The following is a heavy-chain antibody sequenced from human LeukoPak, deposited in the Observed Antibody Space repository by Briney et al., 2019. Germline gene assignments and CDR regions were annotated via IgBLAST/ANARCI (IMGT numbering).Heavy chain of an antibody. Sequence: GGSLRLSCAASGFTFSSYAMSWVRQAPGKGLEWVSAISGSGGSTYYADSVKGRFTISRDNSKNTLYLQMNSLRAEDTAVYYCAKLEKSSSWPNWFDPWGQGTLVTVSS. CDR3: AKLEKSSSWPNWFDP. V-gene: IGHV3-23*01. CDR2: ISGSGGST. D-gene: IGHD6-13*01. J-gene: IGHJ5*02. CDR1: GFTFSSYA.